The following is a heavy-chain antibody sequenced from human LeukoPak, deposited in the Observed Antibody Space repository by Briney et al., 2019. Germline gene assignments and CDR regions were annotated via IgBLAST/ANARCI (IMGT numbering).Heavy chain of an antibody. Sequence: PSETLSLTCTVSGGSISGYYWSWVRQPPGKALEWIGYIYYSGSTNYNPSLKSRVTISVDTSKNQFSLKLSSVTAADTAVYYCARHGMVATVPDYWGQGTLVTVSS. V-gene: IGHV4-59*08. CDR3: ARHGMVATVPDY. J-gene: IGHJ4*02. CDR2: IYYSGST. D-gene: IGHD5-12*01. CDR1: GGSISGYY.